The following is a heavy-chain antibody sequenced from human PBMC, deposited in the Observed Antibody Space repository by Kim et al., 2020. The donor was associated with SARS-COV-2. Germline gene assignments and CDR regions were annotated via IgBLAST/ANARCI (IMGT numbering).Heavy chain of an antibody. CDR2: FDPEDGET. Sequence: ASVKVSCKVSGYTLTELSMHWVRQAPGKGLEWMGGFDPEDGETIYAQKFQGRVTMTEDTSTDTAYMELSSLRSEDTAMYYCATGTTYCSSTSCPRFSYYYGMDVWGQGTTVTVSS. J-gene: IGHJ6*02. V-gene: IGHV1-24*01. CDR3: ATGTTYCSSTSCPRFSYYYGMDV. D-gene: IGHD2-2*01. CDR1: GYTLTELS.